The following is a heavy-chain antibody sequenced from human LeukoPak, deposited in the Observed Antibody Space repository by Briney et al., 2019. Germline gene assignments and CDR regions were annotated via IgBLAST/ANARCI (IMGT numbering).Heavy chain of an antibody. Sequence: PMASVKVSCKASGGTFSSYAISWVRQAPGQGLERMGGIIPIFGTANYAQKFQGRVTITADESTSAAYMELSSLRSEDTAVYYCARAILYYYYYYGMDVWGQGTTVTVSS. CDR3: ARAILYYYYYYGMDV. J-gene: IGHJ6*02. V-gene: IGHV1-69*13. D-gene: IGHD2-15*01. CDR2: IIPIFGTA. CDR1: GGTFSSYA.